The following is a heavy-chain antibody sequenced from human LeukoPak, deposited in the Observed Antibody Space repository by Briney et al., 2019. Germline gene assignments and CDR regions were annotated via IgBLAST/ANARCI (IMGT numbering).Heavy chain of an antibody. CDR1: GFTFNTYG. Sequence: PGGSLRLSCVASGFTFNTYGMHGGRQAPGKGLEWVAGISKDGSSKDYADSVKGRFTNSRDNSKNTMYLQMNSLRVEDTAVYYCAKAAYCTSTSCHFSGYAQRPLDSWGQGALVTVSS. CDR2: ISKDGSSK. CDR3: AKAAYCTSTSCHFSGYAQRPLDS. D-gene: IGHD2-2*01. V-gene: IGHV3-30*18. J-gene: IGHJ4*02.